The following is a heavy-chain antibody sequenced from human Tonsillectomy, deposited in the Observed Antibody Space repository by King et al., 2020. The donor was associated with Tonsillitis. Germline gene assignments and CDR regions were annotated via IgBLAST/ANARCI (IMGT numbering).Heavy chain of an antibody. V-gene: IGHV6-1*01. CDR1: GDIVSSNSAA. CDR3: ARSGVYDSCGYYLFDD. J-gene: IGHJ4*02. Sequence: VQLQQSGPGLVKPSQTLSLTCAISGDIVSSNSAAWNWIRQSPSRGLEWLGRTYYRSKWYNDYALTVKSRITINPDTSKNQFSLQLNSVTPEDTAVFYCARSGVYDSCGYYLFDDWGQGTLVTVTS. CDR2: TYYRSKWYN. D-gene: IGHD3-22*01.